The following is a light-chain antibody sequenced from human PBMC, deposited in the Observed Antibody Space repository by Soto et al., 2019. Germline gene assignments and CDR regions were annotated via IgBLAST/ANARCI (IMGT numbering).Light chain of an antibody. CDR2: AAS. J-gene: IGKJ4*01. CDR1: QGISSY. Sequence: DIQMTQSPSSLSASVGDRVTITCRASQGISSYLAWYQQTPGKAPKLLIYAASTLQSGVPSRFSGSGSGTEFTLTISSLQPEDFASYYCQQVNSYPLTLGGGTKVDIK. CDR3: QQVNSYPLT. V-gene: IGKV1-9*01.